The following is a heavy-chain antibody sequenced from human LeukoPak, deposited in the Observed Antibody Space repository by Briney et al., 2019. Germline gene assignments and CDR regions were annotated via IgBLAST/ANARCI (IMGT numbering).Heavy chain of an antibody. CDR1: GFTFSSYW. CDR3: ARVGYSSVWYVDY. CDR2: ICSDGSTT. D-gene: IGHD6-13*01. J-gene: IGHJ4*02. Sequence: GGSLRLSCAASGFTFSSYWMHWVRQAPGKGLVWVSRICSDGSTTTYADSVKGRFTVSRDNAKNTLYLQMNSLRAEDTAVYYCARVGYSSVWYVDYWGQGTLVTVSS. V-gene: IGHV3-74*01.